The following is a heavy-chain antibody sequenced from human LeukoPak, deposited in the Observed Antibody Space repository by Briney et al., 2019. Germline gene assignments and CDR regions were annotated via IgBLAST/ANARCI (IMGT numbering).Heavy chain of an antibody. Sequence: SETLSLTCTVSGGSISSSSYYWGWIRQPPGKGLEWIGSIYYSGSTYYNPSLKSRVTISVDTSKNQFSLKLSSVTAADTAVYYCARFPNYYDSSGYYYFVSDWGQGTLVTVSS. CDR3: ARFPNYYDSSGYYYFVSD. V-gene: IGHV4-39*01. CDR1: GGSISSSSYY. D-gene: IGHD3-22*01. CDR2: IYYSGST. J-gene: IGHJ4*02.